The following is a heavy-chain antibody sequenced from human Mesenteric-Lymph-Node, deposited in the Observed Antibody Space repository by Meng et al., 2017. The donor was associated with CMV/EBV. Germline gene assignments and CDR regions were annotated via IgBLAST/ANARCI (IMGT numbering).Heavy chain of an antibody. Sequence: GESLKISCAASGFTFSSYSMNWVRQAPGKGLEWVSSISSSSSYIYYADSVKGRFTISRDNAKNSLYLQMNSLRAEDTAVYYCARGRGLLWFGELFRGIDGMDVWGQGTTVTVSS. CDR3: ARGRGLLWFGELFRGIDGMDV. CDR1: GFTFSSYS. CDR2: ISSSSSYI. D-gene: IGHD3-10*01. V-gene: IGHV3-21*01. J-gene: IGHJ6*02.